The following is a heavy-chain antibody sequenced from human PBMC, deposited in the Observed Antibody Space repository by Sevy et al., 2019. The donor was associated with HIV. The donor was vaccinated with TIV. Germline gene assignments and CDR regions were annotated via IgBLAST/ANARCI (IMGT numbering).Heavy chain of an antibody. Sequence: GGSLRLSCGVSGFALRSYTMNWVRQAPGKGLEWVSSISRSGGSTYYADSVKGRVTISRDNSKNTLYLQMNSLRAEETAVYYCAKVDVVVPVADYGLDVWGQGTTVTVSS. J-gene: IGHJ6*02. V-gene: IGHV3-23*01. CDR3: AKVDVVVPVADYGLDV. CDR2: ISRSGGST. D-gene: IGHD2-2*01. CDR1: GFALRSYT.